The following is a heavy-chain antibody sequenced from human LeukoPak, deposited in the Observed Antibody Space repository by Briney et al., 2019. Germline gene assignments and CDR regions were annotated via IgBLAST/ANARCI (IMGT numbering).Heavy chain of an antibody. CDR1: GYTFTSYG. V-gene: IGHV1-2*02. D-gene: IGHD3-10*01. CDR2: INPNSGGT. Sequence: GASVKVSCKASGYTFTSYGISWVRQAPGQGLEWMGWINPNSGGTNYAQKFQGRVTMTRDTSISTAYMELSRLRFDDTAVYYCARDLARDPGAADDAFDIWGQGTMVTVSS. CDR3: ARDLARDPGAADDAFDI. J-gene: IGHJ3*02.